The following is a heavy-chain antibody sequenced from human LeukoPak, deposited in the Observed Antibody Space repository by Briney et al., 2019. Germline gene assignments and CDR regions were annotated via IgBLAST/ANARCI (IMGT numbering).Heavy chain of an antibody. CDR3: ARDSAYYYDSSGYWGAFDI. Sequence: SETLSLTCTVSGGSISSYYWSWIRQPPGKGLEWIGYIYYSGSTNYNPSLKSRVTISVDTSKNQFSLKLSSVTAADTAVYYCARDSAYYYDSSGYWGAFDIWGQGTMVTVSS. CDR2: IYYSGST. CDR1: GGSISSYY. V-gene: IGHV4-59*01. J-gene: IGHJ3*02. D-gene: IGHD3-22*01.